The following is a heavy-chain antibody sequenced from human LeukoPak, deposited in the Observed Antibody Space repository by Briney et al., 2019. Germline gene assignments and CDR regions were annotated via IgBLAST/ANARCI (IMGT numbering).Heavy chain of an antibody. V-gene: IGHV3-7*01. Sequence: GGSLRLSCAASGFTFSSYWMRWVRQASGRGREGVANIKQDGREKYYVDSVKGRFTISRDNAKNSLYLQMNSLRAEDTAVYYCARDPTIFGEFSYHYYMDVWGKGTTVTVSS. J-gene: IGHJ6*03. CDR1: GFTFSSYW. CDR3: ARDPTIFGEFSYHYYMDV. D-gene: IGHD3-3*01. CDR2: IKQDGREK.